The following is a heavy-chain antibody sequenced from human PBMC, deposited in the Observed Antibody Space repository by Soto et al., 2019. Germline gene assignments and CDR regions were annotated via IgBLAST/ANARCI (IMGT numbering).Heavy chain of an antibody. V-gene: IGHV1-2*02. Sequence: ASVKVSCKTSGYTFSAYYMHWVRQAPGQGLEWMGWINPKSGGTLYAQKFQGRVTMTRDTSISTAYMELSRLRSDDTAVYYCARVGWELPNLGAYYYYGMDVWGQGTTVTV. CDR1: GYTFSAYY. D-gene: IGHD1-26*01. CDR3: ARVGWELPNLGAYYYYGMDV. J-gene: IGHJ6*02. CDR2: INPKSGGT.